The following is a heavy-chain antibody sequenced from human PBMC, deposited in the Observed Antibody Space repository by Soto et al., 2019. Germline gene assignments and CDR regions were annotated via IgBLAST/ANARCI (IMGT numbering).Heavy chain of an antibody. CDR1: GFTFSGSA. V-gene: IGHV3-7*04. Sequence: GVSLRLSCAASGFTFSGSAMHWVRQAPGKGLEWVANIKPDGSQKWYVDSVKGRFTISRDNAKSSLYLQMNSLRPEDTAVYYCARGDYYDSSGPFSDAFDIWGQGTMVTVSS. CDR3: ARGDYYDSSGPFSDAFDI. J-gene: IGHJ3*02. D-gene: IGHD3-22*01. CDR2: IKPDGSQK.